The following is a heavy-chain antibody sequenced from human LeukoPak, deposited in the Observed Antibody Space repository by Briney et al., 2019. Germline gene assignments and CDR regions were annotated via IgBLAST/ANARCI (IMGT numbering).Heavy chain of an antibody. Sequence: PSETLSLTCTVAGGSIITYYWSWIRQPAGKTLEWIGRSDASGSTKFNPSLKSRLTMSVDTSKNQLSLEVTSVTAADTATYFCARDSTSPYSTGPFDYWGQGTLVTVSP. D-gene: IGHD2-8*02. J-gene: IGHJ4*02. CDR2: SDASGST. CDR1: GGSIITYY. V-gene: IGHV4-4*07. CDR3: ARDSTSPYSTGPFDY.